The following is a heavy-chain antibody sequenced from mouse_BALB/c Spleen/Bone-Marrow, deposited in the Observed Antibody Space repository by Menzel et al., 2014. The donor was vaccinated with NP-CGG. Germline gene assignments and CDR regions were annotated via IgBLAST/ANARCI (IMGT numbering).Heavy chain of an antibody. CDR3: TRSTAPFDY. D-gene: IGHD1-2*01. CDR1: GYAFSAYW. CDR2: IYPGDGDT. J-gene: IGHJ2*01. Sequence: QVQLQQSGAELARPGSSEKISCKASGYAFSAYWMNWVKQRPGQGLVRIGQIYPGDGDTNYNGKFKGKATLTADKSSSPAYIQLSSLPSEDSAVYFCTRSTAPFDYWCQGTPLTISS. V-gene: IGHV1-80*01.